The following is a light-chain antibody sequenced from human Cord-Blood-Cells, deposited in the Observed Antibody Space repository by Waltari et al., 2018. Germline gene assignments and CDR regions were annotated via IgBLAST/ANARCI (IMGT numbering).Light chain of an antibody. J-gene: IGKJ4*02. Sequence: DIQMSQSPSSLSASVGDRVTIACRASQGISSYLNWYQQKPGKDPKILIYYANSVASRVPSRFSGSESGTEFTLTISSLLPEHFALYFCQQGNSNPLTFGGISKVAFK. CDR3: QQGNSNPLT. V-gene: IGKV1-39*01. CDR2: YAN. CDR1: QGISSY.